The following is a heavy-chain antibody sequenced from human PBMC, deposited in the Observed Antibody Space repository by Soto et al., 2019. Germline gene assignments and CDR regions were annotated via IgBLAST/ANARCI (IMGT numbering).Heavy chain of an antibody. CDR1: GYTFTGYY. CDR3: ARASGYYPYGMDV. V-gene: IGHV1-2*04. J-gene: IGHJ6*02. Sequence: ASVKVSCKASGYTFTGYYMHCVRQAPGQGLEWMGWINPNSGGTNYAQKFQDWVTMTRDTSISTAYMELSRLRSDDTAVYYCARASGYYPYGMDVWGQGTTVTVSS. D-gene: IGHD3-3*01. CDR2: INPNSGGT.